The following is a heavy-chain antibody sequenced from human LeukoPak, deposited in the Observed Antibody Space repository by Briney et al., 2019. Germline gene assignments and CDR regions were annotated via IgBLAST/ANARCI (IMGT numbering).Heavy chain of an antibody. CDR3: ARGGRSSGWYWAFDI. CDR2: IGTAGDT. J-gene: IGHJ3*02. V-gene: IGHV3-13*01. D-gene: IGHD6-19*01. Sequence: GGSLRLSCAASGFTFRSYDMHWVRQATGKGLEWVSAIGTAGDTYYPGSVKGRFTISRENAKNSLYLQMNSLRAGDTAVYYCARGGRSSGWYWAFDIWGQGTMVTASS. CDR1: GFTFRSYD.